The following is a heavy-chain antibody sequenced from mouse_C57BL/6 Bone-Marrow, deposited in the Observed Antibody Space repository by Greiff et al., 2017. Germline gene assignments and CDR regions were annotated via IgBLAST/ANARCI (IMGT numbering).Heavy chain of an antibody. D-gene: IGHD2-3*01. J-gene: IGHJ3*01. V-gene: IGHV1-26*01. Sequence: VQLQQSGPELVKPGAPVKISCKASGYTFTDYYMNWVKQSHGKSLEWIGDINPNNGGTSYNQKFKGKATLTVDKSSSTAYMELRSLTSEDSAVYYGASDGYYAFAYWGQGTLVPVSA. CDR2: INPNNGGT. CDR3: ASDGYYAFAY. CDR1: GYTFTDYY.